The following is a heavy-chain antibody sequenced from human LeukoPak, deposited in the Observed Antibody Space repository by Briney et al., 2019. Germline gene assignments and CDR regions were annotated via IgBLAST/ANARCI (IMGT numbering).Heavy chain of an antibody. Sequence: GASVKVSCKASGYTFTSYGVSWVRQAPGQGLEWMGWISAYNGNTNYAQKLQGRVTMTTDTSTSTAYMELRSLRSDDTAVYYCARGGGSGSYYQGYYYYYMDVWGKGTTVTVSS. V-gene: IGHV1-18*01. J-gene: IGHJ6*03. CDR1: GYTFTSYG. CDR2: ISAYNGNT. D-gene: IGHD3-10*01. CDR3: ARGGGSGSYYQGYYYYYMDV.